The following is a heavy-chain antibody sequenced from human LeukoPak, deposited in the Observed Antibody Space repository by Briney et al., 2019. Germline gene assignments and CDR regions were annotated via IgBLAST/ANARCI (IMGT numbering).Heavy chain of an antibody. D-gene: IGHD6-13*01. CDR1: GGSISSGGYY. V-gene: IGHV4-61*08. J-gene: IGHJ4*02. Sequence: SETLSLTCTVSGGSISSGGYYWSWIRQHPGKGLEWIGYIYYSGSTNYNPSLKSRVTISVDTSKNQFSLKLSSVTAADTAVYYCARLAAAAGTYTYDYWGQGTLVTVSS. CDR2: IYYSGST. CDR3: ARLAAAAGTYTYDY.